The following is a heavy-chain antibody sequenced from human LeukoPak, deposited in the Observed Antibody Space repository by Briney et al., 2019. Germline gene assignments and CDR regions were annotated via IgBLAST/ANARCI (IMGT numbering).Heavy chain of an antibody. CDR1: GFTFSSCA. Sequence: GGSLRLSCAASGFTFSSCAMSWVRQAPGTGLEWVSTISGSGGSTNYADSVKGRLTISRDNSKNTLYLQMNSLRAEDTAVYYCAKDHYHDSSGYYETYYYYYGMDVWGQGTTVTVSS. CDR3: AKDHYHDSSGYYETYYYYYGMDV. V-gene: IGHV3-23*01. D-gene: IGHD3-22*01. J-gene: IGHJ6*02. CDR2: ISGSGGST.